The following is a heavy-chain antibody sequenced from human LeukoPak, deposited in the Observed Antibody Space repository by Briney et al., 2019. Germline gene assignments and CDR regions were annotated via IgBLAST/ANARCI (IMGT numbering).Heavy chain of an antibody. J-gene: IGHJ6*02. D-gene: IGHD3-16*01. Sequence: SETLSLTPTVPGGSISSYYWSWIRQPPGKGLERIEYICYSESTNYNPSLKSRVTISVDTSKHQFSLKLSSVTAADTAVYYCARDLAYHGMDVWGRGTTVTVSS. CDR2: ICYSEST. CDR1: GGSISSYY. CDR3: ARDLAYHGMDV. V-gene: IGHV4-59*01.